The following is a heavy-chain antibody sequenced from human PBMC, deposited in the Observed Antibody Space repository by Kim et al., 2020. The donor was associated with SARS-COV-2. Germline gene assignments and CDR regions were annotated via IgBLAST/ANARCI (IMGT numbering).Heavy chain of an antibody. V-gene: IGHV3-7*01. CDR2: IRHDLSEK. D-gene: IGHD6-13*01. Sequence: GGSLRLSCAASGFSFSNFWMSWVRQAPGKGLEWVANIRHDLSEKYYVDSVKGRFTISRDNAKNSLYLQMNSLRAEDTAVYYCARSSSWHYYYGLDVWGQGTTVTVSS. CDR1: GFSFSNFW. CDR3: ARSSSWHYYYGLDV. J-gene: IGHJ6*02.